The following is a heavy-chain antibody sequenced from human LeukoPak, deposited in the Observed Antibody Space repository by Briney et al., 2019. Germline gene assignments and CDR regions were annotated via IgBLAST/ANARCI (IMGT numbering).Heavy chain of an antibody. V-gene: IGHV1-18*01. CDR3: AREGSGGNWFDP. Sequence: ASVKVSCKASGYTFISYDINWVRQAPGQGLEWMGWISAYNGNTNYAQKLQGRVTMTTDTSTSTAYMELRSLRSDDTAVYYCAREGSGGNWFDPWGQGTLVTVSS. D-gene: IGHD3-10*01. CDR1: GYTFISYD. J-gene: IGHJ5*02. CDR2: ISAYNGNT.